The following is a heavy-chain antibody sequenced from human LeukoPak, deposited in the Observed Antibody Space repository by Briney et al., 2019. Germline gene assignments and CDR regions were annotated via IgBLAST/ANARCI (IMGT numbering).Heavy chain of an antibody. CDR1: GGSISTTTYY. CDR3: ARHCSDSNCYRLDAFGI. V-gene: IGHV4-39*01. D-gene: IGHD2-15*01. CDR2: IYYSGST. J-gene: IGHJ3*02. Sequence: SETLSLTCTVSGGSISTTTYYWDWIRQPPGKGLEYVGRIYYSGSTYYTPSLKSRVTISIDTAKNQFSLKLISVTAADTAVYFCARHCSDSNCYRLDAFGIWGQGTLVTVSS.